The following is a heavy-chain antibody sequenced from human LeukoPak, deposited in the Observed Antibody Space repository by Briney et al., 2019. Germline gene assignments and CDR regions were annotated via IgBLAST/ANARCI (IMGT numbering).Heavy chain of an antibody. D-gene: IGHD6-19*01. Sequence: GGSLRLSCAVSGFTFSTYWMHWVRQPPGKGLVWVSRINSDGSRTNYADSVKGRFTISRDNAKNTLCLQMNSLRAEDTAVYYCERGASGWYGADYWGQGTLVTVSS. CDR2: INSDGSRT. V-gene: IGHV3-74*01. CDR3: ERGASGWYGADY. J-gene: IGHJ4*02. CDR1: GFTFSTYW.